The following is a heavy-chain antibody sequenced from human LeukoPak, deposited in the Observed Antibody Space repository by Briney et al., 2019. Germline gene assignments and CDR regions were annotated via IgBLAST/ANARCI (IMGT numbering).Heavy chain of an antibody. V-gene: IGHV1-46*03. CDR3: AREGIVVVPAAIQESYYYYYMDV. J-gene: IGHJ6*03. D-gene: IGHD2-2*01. CDR1: GYTFTSYY. Sequence: ASVKVSCKASGYTFTSYYMHWVRQAPGQGLEWMGIINPSGCSTSYAQKFQGRVTMTRDTSTSTVYMELSSLRSEDTAVYYCAREGIVVVPAAIQESYYYYYMDVWGKGTTVTVSS. CDR2: INPSGCST.